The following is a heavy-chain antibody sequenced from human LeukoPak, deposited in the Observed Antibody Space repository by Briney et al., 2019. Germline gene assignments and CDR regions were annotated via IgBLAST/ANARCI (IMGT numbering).Heavy chain of an antibody. D-gene: IGHD1-26*01. CDR2: ISWNSGTI. CDR3: AKDRSPIALHPSV. V-gene: IGHV3-9*01. Sequence: GGSLRLSCAASGFTFDDYAMHWVRQAPGKGLEWVSGISWNSGTIGYADSVKGRFTISRDNAKNSLYLQMNSLRTEDTALYYCAKDRSPIALHPSVWGQGTTVTVSS. CDR1: GFTFDDYA. J-gene: IGHJ6*02.